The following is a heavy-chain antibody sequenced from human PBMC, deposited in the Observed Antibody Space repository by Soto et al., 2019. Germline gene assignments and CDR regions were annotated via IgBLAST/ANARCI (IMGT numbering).Heavy chain of an antibody. CDR3: VRDGTKTLRDGFDP. CDR1: GASVSGFY. J-gene: IGHJ5*02. CDR2: IYATGTT. V-gene: IGHV4-4*07. Sequence: SETLSLTCTVSGASVSGFYWSWIRKSAGKGLEWIGRIYATGTTDYNPSLKSRVMMSVDTSKKQFSLKLRSVTAADTAVYYCVRDGTKTLRDGFDPWGQGISVTVSS. D-gene: IGHD1-1*01.